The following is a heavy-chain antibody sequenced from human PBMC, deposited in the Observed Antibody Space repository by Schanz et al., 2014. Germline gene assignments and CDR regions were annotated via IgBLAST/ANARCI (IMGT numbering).Heavy chain of an antibody. CDR2: IYNGGGGRT. D-gene: IGHD1-7*01. Sequence: EVQLVESGGGLVQPGGSLRLSCAASGYTVSSNYMSWVRQAPGKGLEWVSVIYNGGGGRTYYADSVKGRFTISRDNSKNTVYLQMNSLRAEDTAVYFCASLIGTTSAHFYGMDVWGQGTTVTVSS. V-gene: IGHV3-53*01. CDR1: GYTVSSNY. J-gene: IGHJ6*02. CDR3: ASLIGTTSAHFYGMDV.